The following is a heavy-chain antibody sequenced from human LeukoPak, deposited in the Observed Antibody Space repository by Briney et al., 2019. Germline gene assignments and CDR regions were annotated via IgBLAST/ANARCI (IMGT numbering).Heavy chain of an antibody. V-gene: IGHV1-46*01. D-gene: IGHD2-21*02. Sequence: ASVNVSFKASGYTFTSYYMHWVRQAPGQGLEWMGIINPSGGSTSYAQKFQGRVTMTRDTSTSTVYMELSSLRSEDTAVYYCARDHAHGVTFDYWGQGTLVTVSS. CDR1: GYTFTSYY. CDR3: ARDHAHGVTFDY. J-gene: IGHJ4*02. CDR2: INPSGGST.